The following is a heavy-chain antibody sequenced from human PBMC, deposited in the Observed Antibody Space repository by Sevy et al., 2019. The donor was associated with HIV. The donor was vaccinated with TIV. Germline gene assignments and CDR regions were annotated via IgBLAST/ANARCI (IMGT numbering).Heavy chain of an antibody. Sequence: GGSLRLSCAASRFTFSTYDIHWVRQAPGKGLEWVADISHDGSYQYYTDSVKGRFTISRDDSKNKAYLQVNSLRADDSGVYYCAKGQGYDYIWGNERSEYYFDYWGQGTLVTVSS. CDR2: ISHDGSYQ. D-gene: IGHD3-16*01. CDR3: AKGQGYDYIWGNERSEYYFDY. V-gene: IGHV3-30*18. CDR1: RFTFSTYD. J-gene: IGHJ4*02.